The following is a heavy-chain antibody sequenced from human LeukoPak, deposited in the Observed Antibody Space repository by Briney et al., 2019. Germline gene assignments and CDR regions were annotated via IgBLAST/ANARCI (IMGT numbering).Heavy chain of an antibody. CDR1: RGSISSYY. Sequence: SETLSLTCTVSRGSISSYYWGWIRQPPGKGLEWIGYIYYTGSTNYNPSLKSRVTISVDASKNQFSLKVTSVTAADTAVYYCARHVWDRSGSYYFDYWGQGNLVIVSS. V-gene: IGHV4-59*08. J-gene: IGHJ4*02. CDR3: ARHVWDRSGSYYFDY. CDR2: IYYTGST. D-gene: IGHD3-22*01.